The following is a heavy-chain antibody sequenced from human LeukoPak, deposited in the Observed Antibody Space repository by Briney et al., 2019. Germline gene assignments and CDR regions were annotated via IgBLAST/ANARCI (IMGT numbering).Heavy chain of an antibody. J-gene: IGHJ6*02. CDR1: GGSFSGYY. CDR3: ARAMIRRENYYYGMDV. V-gene: IGHV4-34*01. D-gene: IGHD3-22*01. CDR2: INHSGSA. Sequence: SETLSLTCAVYGGSFSGYYWSWIRQPPGKGLEWIGEINHSGSANYNPSLKSRVTISVDTSKNQFSLKLSSVTAADTAVYYCARAMIRRENYYYGMDVWGQGTTVTVSS.